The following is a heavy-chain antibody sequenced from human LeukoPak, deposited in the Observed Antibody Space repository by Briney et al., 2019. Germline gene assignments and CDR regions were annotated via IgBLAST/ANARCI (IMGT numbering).Heavy chain of an antibody. J-gene: IGHJ3*02. Sequence: GGSLRLSCAASGFTFDDYGMSWVRHVPGKGLEWVSGINWNGGSTGNADSVKGRFTISRDNAKNSLYLQMNSLRTEDTALYYCAKGRYGSGPGTFDIWGQGTMVTVSS. CDR2: INWNGGST. CDR1: GFTFDDYG. D-gene: IGHD3-10*01. CDR3: AKGRYGSGPGTFDI. V-gene: IGHV3-20*04.